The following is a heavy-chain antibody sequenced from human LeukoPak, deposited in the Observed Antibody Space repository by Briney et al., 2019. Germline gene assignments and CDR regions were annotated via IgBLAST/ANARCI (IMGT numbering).Heavy chain of an antibody. Sequence: PGGALRLSCAASGFTFSINAMSWLRQAPGKGPEWVSTIGDSDIMTHYSDSVKGRFTISRDDSKNTLYLQMNSLSAEDTAVYYCARRGGIHLEYFDYWGQGTLVTVSS. CDR2: IGDSDIMT. CDR1: GFTFSINA. V-gene: IGHV3-23*01. CDR3: ARRGGIHLEYFDY. J-gene: IGHJ4*02. D-gene: IGHD3-3*01.